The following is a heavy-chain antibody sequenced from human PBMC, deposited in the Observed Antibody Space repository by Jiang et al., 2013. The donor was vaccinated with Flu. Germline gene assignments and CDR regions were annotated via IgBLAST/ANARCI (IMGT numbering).Heavy chain of an antibody. D-gene: IGHD2-21*01. Sequence: ISFDASKKYYADSVKGRFTISRDNSKNMLYLQMNSLTAEDTAMYYCVKDLTLFCGGDCSLFDFWGQGTLVTVSS. CDR3: VKDLTLFCGGDCSLFDF. V-gene: IGHV3-30*18. J-gene: IGHJ4*02. CDR2: ISFDASKK.